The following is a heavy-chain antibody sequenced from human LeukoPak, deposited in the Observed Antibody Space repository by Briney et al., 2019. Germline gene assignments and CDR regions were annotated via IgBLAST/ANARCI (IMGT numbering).Heavy chain of an antibody. Sequence: SETLSLTCTVSGFSVTTDSYCWGWIRQPPGKGLEWIGYDYCGGNTNYDPSLKRRVTISVDTSKNQFSLALTSVTAADTAVYFCARDHFGSLDSWGQGILVTVSS. CDR3: ARDHFGSLDS. CDR1: GFSVTTDSYC. D-gene: IGHD3-10*01. CDR2: DYCGGNT. J-gene: IGHJ4*02. V-gene: IGHV4-61*01.